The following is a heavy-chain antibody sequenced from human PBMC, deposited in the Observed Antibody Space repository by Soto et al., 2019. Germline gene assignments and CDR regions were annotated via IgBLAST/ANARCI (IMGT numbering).Heavy chain of an antibody. D-gene: IGHD2-21*02. CDR1: GYTLTELS. V-gene: IGHV1-24*01. J-gene: IGHJ5*02. Sequence: ASVKVSCKVSGYTLTELSMHWVRQAPGKGLEWMGGFDPEDGETIYAQKFQGRVTMTEDTSTDTAYMELSSLRSEETAVYYCETWRDVISHAQDWFDPWGQGTLVTVSS. CDR2: FDPEDGET. CDR3: ETWRDVISHAQDWFDP.